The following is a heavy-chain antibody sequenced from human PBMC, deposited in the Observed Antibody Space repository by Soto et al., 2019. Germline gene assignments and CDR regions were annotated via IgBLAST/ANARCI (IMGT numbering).Heavy chain of an antibody. Sequence: QVQLVESGGGVVQPGRSLRLSCAASGFTFSSYGMHWVRQAPGKGLEWVGVIWYDGSNKYYADSVKGRFTISRDNSKNTLYLQMNSLRAEDTAVYYCARDPNPVYSSGWDYFDYWGQGTLVTVSS. CDR3: ARDPNPVYSSGWDYFDY. CDR2: IWYDGSNK. J-gene: IGHJ4*02. D-gene: IGHD6-19*01. CDR1: GFTFSSYG. V-gene: IGHV3-33*01.